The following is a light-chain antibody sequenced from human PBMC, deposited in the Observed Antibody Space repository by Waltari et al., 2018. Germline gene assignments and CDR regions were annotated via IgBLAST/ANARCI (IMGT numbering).Light chain of an antibody. CDR3: CSYVSGDTWV. J-gene: IGLJ3*02. Sequence: QSPLPQPASVSGSPGQSITISCTGTSSAVGPYNLVSWYQQHPGKAPKLMIYEDYKRPSGVSNRFSGSKSGNTASLTISGLQAEDEADYYCCSYVSGDTWVFGGGTELAVL. CDR1: SSAVGPYNL. V-gene: IGLV2-23*01. CDR2: EDY.